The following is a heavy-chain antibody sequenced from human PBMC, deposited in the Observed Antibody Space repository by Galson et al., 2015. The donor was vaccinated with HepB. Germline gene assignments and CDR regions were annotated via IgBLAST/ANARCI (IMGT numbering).Heavy chain of an antibody. CDR2: IYYSGST. J-gene: IGHJ4*02. V-gene: IGHV4-39*07. Sequence: SEPLSLTCTVSGGSISSSSYYWGWIRQPPGKGLEWIGSIYYSGSTYYNPSLKSRVTISVDTSKNQFSLKLSSVTAADTAVYYCARIEYSSSSVDYWGQGTLVTVSS. D-gene: IGHD6-6*01. CDR3: ARIEYSSSSVDY. CDR1: GGSISSSSYY.